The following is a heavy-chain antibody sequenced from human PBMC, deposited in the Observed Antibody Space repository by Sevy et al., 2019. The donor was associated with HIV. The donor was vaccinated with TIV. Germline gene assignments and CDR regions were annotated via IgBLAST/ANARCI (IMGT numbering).Heavy chain of an antibody. CDR2: IKSKTDGGTT. V-gene: IGHV3-15*01. CDR3: TTRFYSNYGYYYYYYMHV. CDR1: GFTFSNAW. Sequence: GGSLRLSCAASGFTFSNAWMSWVRQAPGKGLEWVGRIKSKTDGGTTDYAAPVKGRFTISRDDSKNTLYLQMNSLKTEDTAVYYCTTRFYSNYGYYYYYYMHVWGKGTTVTVSS. J-gene: IGHJ6*03. D-gene: IGHD4-4*01.